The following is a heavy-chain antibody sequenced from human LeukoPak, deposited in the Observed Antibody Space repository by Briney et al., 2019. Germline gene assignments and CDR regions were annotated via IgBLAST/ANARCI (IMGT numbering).Heavy chain of an antibody. CDR3: ARDGAVTNGRYFDY. V-gene: IGHV3-23*01. CDR1: GFTFSSYA. CDR2: ISGSGGST. Sequence: GGSLRLSCAASGFTFSSYAMSWVRQAPGKGLEWVSAISGSGGSTYYADSVKGRFTISRDNSKNTLYLQMNSLRAEDTAVYYCARDGAVTNGRYFDYWGQGTLVTVSS. J-gene: IGHJ4*02. D-gene: IGHD4-17*01.